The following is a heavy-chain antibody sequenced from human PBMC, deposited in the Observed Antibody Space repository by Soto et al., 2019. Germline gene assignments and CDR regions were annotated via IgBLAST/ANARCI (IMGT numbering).Heavy chain of an antibody. Sequence: QISLTESGPTLVRPTQTLTLTCSFSGFSLDITGLGVGWIRQPPGKALEWLALVYWDDDKRCSPSLKNRLTITKDSSKNQVVLSLTDVDPMDTGTYFCARRRTPAGFDSWGQGILVSVSS. CDR2: VYWDDDK. V-gene: IGHV2-5*02. D-gene: IGHD1-7*01. J-gene: IGHJ4*02. CDR1: GFSLDITGLG. CDR3: ARRRTPAGFDS.